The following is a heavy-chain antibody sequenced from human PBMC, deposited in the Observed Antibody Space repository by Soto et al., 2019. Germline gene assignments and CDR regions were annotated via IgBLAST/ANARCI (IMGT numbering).Heavy chain of an antibody. J-gene: IGHJ4*02. CDR3: AKKVNSGPGSQYFDY. V-gene: IGHV3-23*01. Sequence: EVQLLESGGGLVQPGGSLRLSCAASGFTFSSYSMSWVRQAPGKGLEWVSGFRTGGDDGTTYYADSVKGRFTISRDNSKNTVFLQMNSLRAEDTAIYYCAKKVNSGPGSQYFDYWVQGTLVTVSS. D-gene: IGHD3-10*01. CDR2: FRTGGDDGTT. CDR1: GFTFSSYS.